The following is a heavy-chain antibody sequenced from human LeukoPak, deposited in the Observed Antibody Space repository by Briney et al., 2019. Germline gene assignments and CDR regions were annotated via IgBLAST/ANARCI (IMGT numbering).Heavy chain of an antibody. Sequence: GGSLRLSCAASGFTFSSYAMSWVRQAPGKGLEWVSSISNSGGRTFYTDSVKGRFTISRDTSKITLYLQMNSLRAEDTAVYYCAKSYNGYESKPDYWGQGTLVTVSS. CDR1: GFTFSSYA. J-gene: IGHJ4*02. V-gene: IGHV3-23*01. D-gene: IGHD5-12*01. CDR3: AKSYNGYESKPDY. CDR2: ISNSGGRT.